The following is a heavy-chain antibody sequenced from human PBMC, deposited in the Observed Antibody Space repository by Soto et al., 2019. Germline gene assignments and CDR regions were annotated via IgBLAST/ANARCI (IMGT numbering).Heavy chain of an antibody. CDR1: GGTFTSYG. D-gene: IGHD6-19*01. CDR2: IIPMFGTT. V-gene: IGHV1-69*12. J-gene: IGHJ5*02. Sequence: QVQLVQSGAEVKKPGSSVKVSCKASGGTFTSYGISWVRQAPGQGLEWMGGIIPMFGTTNYAQKFQGRVTITADEFTSTAYMELSSLISEDTAVYYCARDRGAMVGTDWFDPWGQGTLVTVSS. CDR3: ARDRGAMVGTDWFDP.